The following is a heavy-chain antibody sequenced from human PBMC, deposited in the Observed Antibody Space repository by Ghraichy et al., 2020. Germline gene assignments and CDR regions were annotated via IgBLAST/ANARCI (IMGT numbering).Heavy chain of an antibody. CDR3: AKDLVGATPYDAFDI. CDR2: ISGSGGST. D-gene: IGHD1-26*01. V-gene: IGHV3-23*01. J-gene: IGHJ3*02. CDR1: GFTFSSYA. Sequence: GGSLRLSCAASGFTFSSYAMSWVRQAPGKGLEWVSAISGSGGSTYYADSVKGRFTISRDNSKNTRYLQMNSLRAEDTDVYYCAKDLVGATPYDAFDIWGKGTMVTVSS.